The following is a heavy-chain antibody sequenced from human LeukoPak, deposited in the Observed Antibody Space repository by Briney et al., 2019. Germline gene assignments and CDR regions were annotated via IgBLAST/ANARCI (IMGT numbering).Heavy chain of an antibody. D-gene: IGHD5-24*01. Sequence: GGSLRLSCSAAGFTFSSHAMHWVRQAPGKGLEYVSTINDDGGLTYYADSVKGRFTISGDNSKNTVYLHMNNLRPDDSAVYHCLKGGWATIGPPKDWGQGTLVSVSS. CDR1: GFTFSSHA. CDR2: INDDGGLT. CDR3: LKGGWATIGPPKD. J-gene: IGHJ4*02. V-gene: IGHV3-64D*08.